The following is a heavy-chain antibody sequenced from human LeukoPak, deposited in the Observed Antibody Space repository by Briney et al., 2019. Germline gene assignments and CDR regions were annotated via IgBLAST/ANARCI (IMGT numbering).Heavy chain of an antibody. CDR3: ARDSHYDFWSGPH. D-gene: IGHD3-3*01. Sequence: SETLSLTCTVSGGSISSSSYYWGWIRQPPGKGLEWIGSIYYSGSTYYNPSLKSRVTISVDTSKNQFSLKLSSVTAADTAVYYCARDSHYDFWSGPHWGQGTLVTVSS. CDR1: GGSISSSSYY. CDR2: IYYSGST. V-gene: IGHV4-39*07. J-gene: IGHJ4*02.